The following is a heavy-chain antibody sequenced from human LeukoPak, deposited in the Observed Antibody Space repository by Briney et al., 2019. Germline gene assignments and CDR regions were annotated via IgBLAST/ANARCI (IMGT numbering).Heavy chain of an antibody. Sequence: PSETLSLTCAVYGGSFSGYYWSWIRQPPGKGLEWSGEINHSGSTNYNPSLKTRVTISVDTSKNQFSLKLSSVTAADTAVYYCARDFLGGILLDYWGQGTLVTVSS. J-gene: IGHJ4*02. D-gene: IGHD3-9*01. CDR2: INHSGST. V-gene: IGHV4-34*01. CDR1: GGSFSGYY. CDR3: ARDFLGGILLDY.